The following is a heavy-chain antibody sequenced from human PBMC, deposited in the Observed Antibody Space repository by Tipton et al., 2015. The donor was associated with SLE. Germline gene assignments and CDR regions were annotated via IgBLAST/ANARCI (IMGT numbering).Heavy chain of an antibody. V-gene: IGHV4-59*01. CDR1: GGSISHFY. Sequence: TPSLTCSVSGGSISHFYWSWIRQPPGKGLEWIAYIYYSGTTNYNPSLKSRVSISVDTSKNHFSLNLYSVTAADTAVYYCARGSRGVGFDVWGHGTTVIVSS. CDR3: ARGSRGVGFDV. CDR2: IYYSGTT. J-gene: IGHJ6*02. D-gene: IGHD3-10*01.